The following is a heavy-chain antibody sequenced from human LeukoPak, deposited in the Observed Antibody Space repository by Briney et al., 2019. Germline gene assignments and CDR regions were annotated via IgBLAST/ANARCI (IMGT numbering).Heavy chain of an antibody. Sequence: GGSLRPSCAASGFTFSSYAMSWVRQAPGKGLEWVSAISGSGGSTYYADSVKGRFTISRDNSKNTLYLQMNSLRAEDTAVYYCASRKISGSSGWLEETWGQGTLVTVSS. CDR3: ASRKISGSSGWLEET. CDR1: GFTFSSYA. J-gene: IGHJ4*02. D-gene: IGHD6-19*01. V-gene: IGHV3-23*01. CDR2: ISGSGGST.